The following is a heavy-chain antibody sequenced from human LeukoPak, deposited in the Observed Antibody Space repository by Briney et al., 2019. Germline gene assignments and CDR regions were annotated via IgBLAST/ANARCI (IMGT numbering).Heavy chain of an antibody. V-gene: IGHV4-4*07. Sequence: SETLSLTCTVSGGPISSYYWNWIRQPAGKGLEWIGRIYNSDNTNYNPSLKSRVTMSIDTSKNQFSLKLSSVTAADTAVYYCARDDSSRAWDYWGQGTLVAVSS. CDR1: GGPISSYY. J-gene: IGHJ4*02. CDR3: ARDDSSRAWDY. CDR2: IYNSDNT. D-gene: IGHD6-6*01.